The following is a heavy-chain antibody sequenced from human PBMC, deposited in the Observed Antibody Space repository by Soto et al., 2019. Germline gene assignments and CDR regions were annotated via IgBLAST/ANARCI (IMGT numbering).Heavy chain of an antibody. V-gene: IGHV7-4-1*01. CDR2: INTKTGNP. CDR1: GYTFTRNP. J-gene: IGHJ4*02. CDR3: ARKVDVNYDYFDY. D-gene: IGHD4-4*01. Sequence: QVQLVQSGSDLKTPGTSVKVSCKASGYTFTRNPINWVRQAPGQGLEWMGWINTKTGNPTYARDFTGRFVFSLDTSVSTAYLQIYSLRPEDTAVYFCARKVDVNYDYFDYWGQGTLVTVSS.